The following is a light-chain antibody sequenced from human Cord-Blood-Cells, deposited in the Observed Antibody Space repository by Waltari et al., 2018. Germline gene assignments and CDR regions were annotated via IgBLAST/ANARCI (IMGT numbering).Light chain of an antibody. Sequence: EIVLTQSQATLSLSPGERAPLSCRASQSVSSSLAWYQQKPGQAPRLLIYDASTRATGIPARFSGSGSGTDFTLTISSLEPEDFAVYYCQQRSNWPITFGQGTRLEIK. CDR3: QQRSNWPIT. V-gene: IGKV3-11*01. J-gene: IGKJ5*01. CDR2: DAS. CDR1: QSVSSS.